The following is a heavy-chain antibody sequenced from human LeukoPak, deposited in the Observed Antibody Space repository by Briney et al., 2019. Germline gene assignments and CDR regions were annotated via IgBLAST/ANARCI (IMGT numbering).Heavy chain of an antibody. D-gene: IGHD4-17*01. Sequence: ASVKVSCKAPGYTFTSYGISWVRQAPGQGLEWMGWISAYNGNTNYAQKLQGRVTMTTDTSTSTAYMELRSLRSDDTAVYYCARPDYGDYLFDYWGQGTLVTDSS. V-gene: IGHV1-18*04. CDR3: ARPDYGDYLFDY. J-gene: IGHJ4*02. CDR1: GYTFTSYG. CDR2: ISAYNGNT.